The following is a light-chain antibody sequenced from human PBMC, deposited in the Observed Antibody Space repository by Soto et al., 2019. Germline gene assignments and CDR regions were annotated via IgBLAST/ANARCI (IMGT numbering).Light chain of an antibody. V-gene: IGKV3-11*01. CDR3: QQRSRWIT. CDR2: DAS. J-gene: IGKJ5*01. Sequence: EMVLTQSAATLSLSPGERSTLSCRASQSVSYYLAWYQQKPGQAPRLLIYDASNRATGIPARFSGSGSGTDFTLTISSLEPEDFAVYYCQQRSRWITFGQGTRLEIK. CDR1: QSVSYY.